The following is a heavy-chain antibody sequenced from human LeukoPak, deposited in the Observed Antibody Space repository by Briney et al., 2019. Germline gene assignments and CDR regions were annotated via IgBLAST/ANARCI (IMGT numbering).Heavy chain of an antibody. CDR2: ISGSGGST. CDR1: GFTLSSYA. CDR3: AKGSPNIVVVPAAY. V-gene: IGHV3-23*01. Sequence: GGSLRLSCAASGFTLSSYAMSWVRQAPGKGLEWVSAISGSGGSTYYAVSVKGRFTISRDNSKNTLYLQMNSLRAEDTAVYYCAKGSPNIVVVPAAYWGQGTLVTVSS. D-gene: IGHD2-2*01. J-gene: IGHJ4*02.